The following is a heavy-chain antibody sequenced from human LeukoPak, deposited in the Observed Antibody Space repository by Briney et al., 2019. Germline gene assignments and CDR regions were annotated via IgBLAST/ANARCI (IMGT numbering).Heavy chain of an antibody. CDR2: ISPNSGGT. V-gene: IGHV1-2*02. D-gene: IGHD5-24*01. CDR3: AKFSGDGYTDFDY. Sequence: ASVRVSCKASGYTFTGYYMHWVRQAPGQGLEWMGWISPNSGGTNYAQKFQGRVTMTRDTSISTAYMELSRLRSDDTAVYYCAKFSGDGYTDFDYWGQGTLVTVSS. J-gene: IGHJ4*02. CDR1: GYTFTGYY.